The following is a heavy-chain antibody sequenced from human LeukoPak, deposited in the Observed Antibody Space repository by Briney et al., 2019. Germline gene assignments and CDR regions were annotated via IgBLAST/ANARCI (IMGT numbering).Heavy chain of an antibody. Sequence: GGSLRLSCAASGFTFSSYAMSWVRQAPGKGLEWVSAISGSGGNTYYADSAKGRFTISRDNPKNTMYLQMNSLRAEDTAVYYCAKYNYYGSGSYYNDFDYWGQGTLVTVSS. CDR1: GFTFSSYA. CDR3: AKYNYYGSGSYYNDFDY. D-gene: IGHD3-10*01. CDR2: ISGSGGNT. J-gene: IGHJ4*02. V-gene: IGHV3-23*01.